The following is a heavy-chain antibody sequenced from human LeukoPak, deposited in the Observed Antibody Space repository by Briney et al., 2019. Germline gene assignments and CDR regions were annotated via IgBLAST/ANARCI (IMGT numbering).Heavy chain of an antibody. V-gene: IGHV1-18*01. Sequence: ASVKVSCKASGYTFTSYGNSWVRQAPGQGLEWMGWISAYNGNTNYAQKLQGRVTMTTDTSTSTAYMELRSLRSDDTAVYYCARDGYSSGRSRNWFDPWGQGTLVTVSS. CDR3: ARDGYSSGRSRNWFDP. D-gene: IGHD6-19*01. CDR1: GYTFTSYG. CDR2: ISAYNGNT. J-gene: IGHJ5*02.